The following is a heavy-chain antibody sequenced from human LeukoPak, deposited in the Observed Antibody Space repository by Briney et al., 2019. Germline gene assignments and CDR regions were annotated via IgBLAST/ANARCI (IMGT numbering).Heavy chain of an antibody. J-gene: IGHJ4*02. V-gene: IGHV4-59*01. Sequence: PSETLSLTCTVSGGSISSYYWSWLRQPPGKGLEWIGYIYYSGSTNYNPSLKSRVTISVDTCKNQFSLKLSSVTAADTAVYYCARDLGLGLDYWGQGTLVTVSS. CDR1: GGSISSYY. CDR3: ARDLGLGLDY. D-gene: IGHD3/OR15-3a*01. CDR2: IYYSGST.